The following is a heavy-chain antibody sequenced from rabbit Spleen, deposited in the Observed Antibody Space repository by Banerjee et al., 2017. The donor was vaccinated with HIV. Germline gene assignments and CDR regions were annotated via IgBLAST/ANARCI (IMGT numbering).Heavy chain of an antibody. D-gene: IGHD2-1*01. CDR3: ARGAWNNDCMNL. CDR1: GFSFSGYY. J-gene: IGHJ4*01. CDR2: IYNRDAST. V-gene: IGHV1S45*01. Sequence: QEQLVESGGGLVQPEGSLTLTCKASGFSFSGYYICWVRQAPGKGLEWIGCIYNRDASTYYANWAKGRFTISKAASTTVTLRMTSLTAADTATYFCARGAWNNDCMNLWGPGTLVTVS.